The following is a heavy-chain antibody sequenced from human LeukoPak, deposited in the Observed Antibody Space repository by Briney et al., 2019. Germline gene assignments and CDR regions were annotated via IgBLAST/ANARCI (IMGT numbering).Heavy chain of an antibody. D-gene: IGHD3-3*01. V-gene: IGHV3-43*02. CDR2: ISGDGGST. CDR1: GFTFDDYA. J-gene: IGHJ4*02. CDR3: AKDVLRFLEWLFAFDY. Sequence: GGPLRLSCAASGFTFDDYAMHWVRQAPGKGLEWVSLISGDGGSTYYADSVKGRFTISRDNSKNSLYLQMNSLRTEDTALYYCAKDVLRFLEWLFAFDYWGRGTLVTVSS.